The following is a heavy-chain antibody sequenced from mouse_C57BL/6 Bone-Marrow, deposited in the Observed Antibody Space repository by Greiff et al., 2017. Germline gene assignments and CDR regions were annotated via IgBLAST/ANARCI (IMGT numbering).Heavy chain of an antibody. CDR2: IWSGGST. CDR1: GFSLTSYG. Sequence: QVQLQQSGPGLVQPSQSLSITCTVSGFSLTSYGVHWVRQSPGKGLEWLGVIWSGGSTDYNAAFISRLSISKDNSKSQVFFKMNSLQADDTAIDYCARNYDGYYRFAYWGQGTLVTVSA. V-gene: IGHV2-2*01. J-gene: IGHJ3*01. D-gene: IGHD2-3*01. CDR3: ARNYDGYYRFAY.